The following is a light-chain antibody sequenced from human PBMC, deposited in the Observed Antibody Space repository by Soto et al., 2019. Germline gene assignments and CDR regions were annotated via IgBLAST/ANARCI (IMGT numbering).Light chain of an antibody. CDR1: QSISSW. CDR3: QQYNSYSPA. V-gene: IGKV1-5*01. Sequence: DIQMTQSPSTLSASVGDRVTITCRASQSISSWLAWYQRKPGKAPKLLIYGASSLESGVPSRFRGGGSGTEFTLTITRLQPDDFATYYCQQYNSYSPAFGQGTKV. CDR2: GAS. J-gene: IGKJ1*01.